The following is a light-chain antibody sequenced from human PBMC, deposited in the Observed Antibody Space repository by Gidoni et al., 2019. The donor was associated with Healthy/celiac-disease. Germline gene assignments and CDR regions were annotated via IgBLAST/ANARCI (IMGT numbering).Light chain of an antibody. CDR3: QQYYSILLT. V-gene: IGKV4-1*01. CDR1: QSVLYSSNNKND. CDR2: WAS. J-gene: IGKJ4*01. Sequence: DIVLTPSPDSLAVSLGERATINCKSSQSVLYSSNNKNDLAWYQQKPGQPPKLLIYWASTRESGVPDRFSGSGSGTDFTLTISSLQAEDVAVYYCQQYYSILLTFGGGTKVEIK.